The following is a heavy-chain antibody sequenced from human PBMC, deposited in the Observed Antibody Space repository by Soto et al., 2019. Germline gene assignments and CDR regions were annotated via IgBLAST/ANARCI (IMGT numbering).Heavy chain of an antibody. CDR2: FDPEDGET. D-gene: IGHD6-19*01. J-gene: IGHJ4*02. V-gene: IGHV1-24*01. CDR1: GYTLTELS. CDR3: ATGETAVAGTIDY. Sequence: ASVKVSCKXSGYTLTELSMHWVRQAPGKGLEWMGGFDPEDGETIYAQKFQGRVTMTEDTSTDTAYMELSSLRSEDTAVYYCATGETAVAGTIDYWGQGTLVTVSS.